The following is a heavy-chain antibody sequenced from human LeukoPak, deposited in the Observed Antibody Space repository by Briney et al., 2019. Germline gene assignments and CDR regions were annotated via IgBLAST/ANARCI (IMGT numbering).Heavy chain of an antibody. CDR3: AKLTTYSSSWILFDY. Sequence: GGSLRLSCAASGFTFSSYAMSWVRQAPGKGLEWISAISGSGGSIYYADSVKGRFTISRGNSKNTLYLQMNSLRAEDTAVYYCAKLTTYSSSWILFDYWGQGTLVTVSS. CDR2: ISGSGGSI. CDR1: GFTFSSYA. V-gene: IGHV3-23*01. J-gene: IGHJ4*02. D-gene: IGHD6-13*01.